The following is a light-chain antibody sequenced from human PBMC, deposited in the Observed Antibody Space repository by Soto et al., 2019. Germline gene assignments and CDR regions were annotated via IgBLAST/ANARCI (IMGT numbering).Light chain of an antibody. CDR2: DAS. CDR1: QSISSW. V-gene: IGKV1-5*01. J-gene: IGKJ1*01. CDR3: QQYENYWT. Sequence: IKMTQSPAALSAPAGDRVTITCRASQSISSWLAWYQHKPGKAPKLLIYDASNLDSGVPSRFSGSGSGTEFSLTISNLQPDDCATYYCQQYENYWTFGQGTKV.